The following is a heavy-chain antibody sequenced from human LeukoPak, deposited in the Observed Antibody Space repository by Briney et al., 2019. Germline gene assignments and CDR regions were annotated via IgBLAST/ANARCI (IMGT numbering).Heavy chain of an antibody. D-gene: IGHD3-9*01. CDR3: AKGGILTGYYNVYYYYYMDV. V-gene: IGHV3-74*01. CDR2: IKTDGSIT. J-gene: IGHJ6*03. Sequence: GGSLRLSCAASGFSFSVYWMHWVRQAPGKGPVWVSRIKTDGSITDYADFVKGRFTISRDNAKNTLYLQMNSLRAEDTAVYYCAKGGILTGYYNVYYYYYMDVWGKGTTVTISS. CDR1: GFSFSVYW.